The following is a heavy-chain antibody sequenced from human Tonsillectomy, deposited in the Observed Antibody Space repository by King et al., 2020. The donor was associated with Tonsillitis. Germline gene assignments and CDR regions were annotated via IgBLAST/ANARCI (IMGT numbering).Heavy chain of an antibody. CDR2: IKRDGSQT. CDR1: GFTFSDSW. Sequence: AQLVQSGGGLVQPGGSLRLSCAASGFTFSDSWMTWVRQAPGKGLEWVANIKRDGSQTYYVDSVKGRFTISRDNAKSSLFLQLNSLRAEDTAVYYCARDVNPYESDRYYDALDIWGQGTMVTVSS. V-gene: IGHV3-7*03. J-gene: IGHJ3*02. D-gene: IGHD2-21*01. CDR3: ARDVNPYESDRYYDALDI.